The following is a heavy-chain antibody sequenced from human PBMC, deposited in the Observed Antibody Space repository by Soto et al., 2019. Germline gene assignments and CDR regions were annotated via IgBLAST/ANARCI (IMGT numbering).Heavy chain of an antibody. CDR1: GFTFSSYS. J-gene: IGHJ5*02. CDR2: ISSSSSYI. D-gene: IGHD3-3*01. Sequence: PGGSLRLSCAASGFTFSSYSMNWVRQAPGKGLEWVSSISSSSSYIYYADSVKGRFTISRDNAKNSLYLQMNSLRAEDTAVYYCARDSYDLYHWFDPWGQGTLVTVSS. CDR3: ARDSYDLYHWFDP. V-gene: IGHV3-21*01.